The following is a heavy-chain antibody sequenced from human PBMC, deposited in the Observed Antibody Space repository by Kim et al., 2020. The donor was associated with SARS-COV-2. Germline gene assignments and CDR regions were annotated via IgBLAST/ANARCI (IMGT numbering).Heavy chain of an antibody. V-gene: IGHV3-30*04. D-gene: IGHD3-22*01. CDR2: ITYDGGNK. Sequence: GGSLRLSCAASGFTFSSSAMSWVRQAPGKGLEWVAGITYDGGNKYTADSVKGRFTISRANSKNTLYVQMNSPRAEDTVVNYCAREYSSGYYYDNWFDPWGQGTLVTVSS. CDR3: AREYSSGYYYDNWFDP. J-gene: IGHJ5*02. CDR1: GFTFSSSA.